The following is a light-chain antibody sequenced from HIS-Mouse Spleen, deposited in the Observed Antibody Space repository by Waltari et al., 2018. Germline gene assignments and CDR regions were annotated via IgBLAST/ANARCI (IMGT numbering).Light chain of an antibody. CDR2: EGS. J-gene: IGLJ3*02. Sequence: QSALTQPASVSGSPGQSITISCTGTSSDVGSYNLVSWYQQHPGKAPKLMIYEGSKRASGVCNRFSGSKSGNTASLTISGRQAEDEADYFCCSYAGSSTFGVFGGGTKLTVL. V-gene: IGLV2-23*03. CDR3: CSYAGSSTFGV. CDR1: SSDVGSYNL.